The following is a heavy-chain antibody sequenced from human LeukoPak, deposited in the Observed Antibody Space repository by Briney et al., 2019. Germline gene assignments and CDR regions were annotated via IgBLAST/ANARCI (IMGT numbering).Heavy chain of an antibody. D-gene: IGHD3-22*01. V-gene: IGHV3-43*02. CDR1: GFTFDRFS. Sequence: PGGSLRLSCTASGFTFDRFSMHWVRQAPGKGLQWVALITGDAGAKYYADSVRGRFTISRDNSKSPLYLQLNRVTTEDTAFYFCARGSYDSSGPNWFDPWGQGTLVTVSS. J-gene: IGHJ5*02. CDR3: ARGSYDSSGPNWFDP. CDR2: ITGDAGAK.